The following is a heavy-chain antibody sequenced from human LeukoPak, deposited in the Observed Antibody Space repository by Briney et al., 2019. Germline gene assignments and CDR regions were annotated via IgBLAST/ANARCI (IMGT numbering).Heavy chain of an antibody. CDR1: GGSFSGYY. Sequence: KPSETLSLTCAVYGGSFSGYYWSWIRQPPGKGLEWIGEINHSGSTNYNPSLRSRVTISVDTSKNQFSLKLSSVTAADTAVYYCARGAAGDIVVVPAAIYFDYWGQGTLVTVSS. CDR2: INHSGST. V-gene: IGHV4-34*01. J-gene: IGHJ4*02. CDR3: ARGAAGDIVVVPAAIYFDY. D-gene: IGHD2-2*02.